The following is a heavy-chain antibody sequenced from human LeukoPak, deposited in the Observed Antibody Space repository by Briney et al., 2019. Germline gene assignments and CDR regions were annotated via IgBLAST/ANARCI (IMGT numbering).Heavy chain of an antibody. D-gene: IGHD6-13*01. CDR2: IRRDGGEK. J-gene: IGHJ4*01. CDR3: SRDGTAAGLYFDL. V-gene: IGHV3-7*01. Sequence: GGSLRLSCAVSGFTFTHYWMIWPREAPGKGLEGVAYIRRDGGEKSYVDSVKGLFTIFRDNTKSSLYLQINSLTVEDTAVYYCSRDGTAAGLYFDLWGQGTLVTVSS. CDR1: GFTFTHYW.